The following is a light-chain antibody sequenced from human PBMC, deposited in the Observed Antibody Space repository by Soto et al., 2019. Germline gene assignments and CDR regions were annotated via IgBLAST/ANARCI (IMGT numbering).Light chain of an antibody. Sequence: DIQMTQSPSTLSASVGDSVTITCRASQSISSRLAWYQQKPGKAPKLLIYKTSSLESGVPSRFSGSGSGTVFTLTIISLQPDDFATYYCQQYNSYSYTFGQGTKLEIK. CDR1: QSISSR. V-gene: IGKV1-5*03. CDR2: KTS. J-gene: IGKJ2*01. CDR3: QQYNSYSYT.